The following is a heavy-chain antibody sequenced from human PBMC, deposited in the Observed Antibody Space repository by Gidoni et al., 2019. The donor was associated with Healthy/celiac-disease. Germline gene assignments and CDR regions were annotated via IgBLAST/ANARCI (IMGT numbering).Heavy chain of an antibody. J-gene: IGHJ4*02. V-gene: IGHV3-23*01. CDR3: AKGVSDPYCSGGSCNLFDY. CDR2: ISGSGGST. Sequence: VQLLEPGGGLVQPGGSLSLSCAASGFTFSSYALSWVRQSPGKGLEWVSDISGSGGSTYYADSVKGRFTISRDNSKNTLYLQMNSLRAEDTAVYYCAKGVSDPYCSGGSCNLFDYWGQGTLVTVSS. D-gene: IGHD2-15*01. CDR1: GFTFSSYA.